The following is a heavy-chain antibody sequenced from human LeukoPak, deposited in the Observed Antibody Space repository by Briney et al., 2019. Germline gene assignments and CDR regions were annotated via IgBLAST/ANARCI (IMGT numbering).Heavy chain of an antibody. CDR3: ARRGYQLLYSAFDI. CDR1: GFTFSAYW. CDR2: INSDGFSI. J-gene: IGHJ3*02. D-gene: IGHD2-2*02. Sequence: PGGSLRLSCAASGFTFSAYWMHWVRQAPGKGLVWVSRINSDGFSITYADSVKGRFTISRDNAKNSLYLQMNSLRAEDTAVYYCARRGYQLLYSAFDIWGQGTMVTVSS. V-gene: IGHV3-74*01.